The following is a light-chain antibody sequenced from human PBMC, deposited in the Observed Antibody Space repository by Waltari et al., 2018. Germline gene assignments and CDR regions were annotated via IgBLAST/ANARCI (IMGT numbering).Light chain of an antibody. CDR2: GAS. Sequence: EIVLTQSPGTLSLSPGERATLSCRASQSVHSNYLAWYQQRPGQAPRLLIYGASSRATGIPDRFSGSGSGTDFILTISRLEPEDFALFYCQQYGNSPLTFGGGTKVEIK. V-gene: IGKV3-20*01. J-gene: IGKJ4*01. CDR3: QQYGNSPLT. CDR1: QSVHSNY.